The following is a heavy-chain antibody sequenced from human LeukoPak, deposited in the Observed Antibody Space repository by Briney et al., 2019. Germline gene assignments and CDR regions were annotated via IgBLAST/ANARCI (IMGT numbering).Heavy chain of an antibody. V-gene: IGHV4-39*01. D-gene: IGHD4-11*01. CDR2: IYYSGTT. CDR1: GGSISSSSYY. Sequence: SETLSLTCTVSGGSISSSSYYWGWIRQPPGKGLEWIGSIYYSGTTYYNPSLKSRVTISVDTSKNQFSLNLSSVTAADTAVYYCARPAVKYSNYYFDYWGQGTLVTVSS. CDR3: ARPAVKYSNYYFDY. J-gene: IGHJ4*02.